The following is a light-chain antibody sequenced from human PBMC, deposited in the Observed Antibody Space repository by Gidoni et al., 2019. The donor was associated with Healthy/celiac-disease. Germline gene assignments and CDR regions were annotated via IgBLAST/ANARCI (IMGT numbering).Light chain of an antibody. CDR1: QSISSW. J-gene: IGKJ1*01. CDR3: QQYNSYSTWT. Sequence: DIQMTQSPSTLSASVGDRVTITCRASQSISSWLDWYQQKPGKDPKLLIYDASSLESGVPSRFSGSGSGTEFTLTISSLQPDDFATYYCQQYNSYSTWTFGQGTKVEIK. V-gene: IGKV1-5*01. CDR2: DAS.